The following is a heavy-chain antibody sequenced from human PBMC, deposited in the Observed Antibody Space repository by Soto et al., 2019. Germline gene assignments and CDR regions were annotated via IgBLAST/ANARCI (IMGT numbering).Heavy chain of an antibody. CDR2: MNPGSGDT. CDR3: ARMESFGSLNWFDP. D-gene: IGHD5-18*01. Sequence: QVQLVQSGAEVKKPXAXVXXSCXXSGXTFXNXXXTXVRXXXXQXLEWMGWMNPGSGDTGYAQKFQGRVTMTRDISIATAYMELTGLTSEDTAIYYCARMESFGSLNWFDPWGQGTLVTVSS. V-gene: IGHV1-8*01. J-gene: IGHJ5*02. CDR1: GXTFXNXX.